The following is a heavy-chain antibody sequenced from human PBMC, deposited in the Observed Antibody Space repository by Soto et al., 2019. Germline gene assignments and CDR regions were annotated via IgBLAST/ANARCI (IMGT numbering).Heavy chain of an antibody. J-gene: IGHJ3*02. Sequence: QLQLQESGPGLVKPSETLSLTCTVSGGSIGNSSYYWGWIRQPPGKGLEWVGNIFYSGSTYYKPSLKSRATISVNTTKNQFPLNLNSVTAADTAVYYCARLWFWTRDIWGQGTMVTVSS. D-gene: IGHD3-10*01. CDR3: ARLWFWTRDI. V-gene: IGHV4-39*01. CDR1: GGSIGNSSYY. CDR2: IFYSGST.